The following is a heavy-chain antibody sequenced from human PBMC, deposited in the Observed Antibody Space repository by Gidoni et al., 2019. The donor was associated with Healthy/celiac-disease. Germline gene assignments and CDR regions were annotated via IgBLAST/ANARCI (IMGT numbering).Heavy chain of an antibody. CDR1: GFTVSSNY. CDR2: IYSGGST. D-gene: IGHD3-22*01. CDR3: ARGPTYYYDSSGYLDY. Sequence: EVQLVESGGGLIQPGGSLRLSCAASGFTVSSNYMSWVRQAPGKGLEWVSVIYSGGSTYYADSVKGRFTISRDNSKNTLYLQMNSLRAEDTAVYYCARGPTYYYDSSGYLDYWGQGTLVTVSS. J-gene: IGHJ4*02. V-gene: IGHV3-53*01.